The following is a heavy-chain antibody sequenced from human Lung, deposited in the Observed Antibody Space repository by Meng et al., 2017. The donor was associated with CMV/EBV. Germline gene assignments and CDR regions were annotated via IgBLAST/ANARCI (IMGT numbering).Heavy chain of an antibody. J-gene: IGHJ6*04. Sequence: SCAASGFTFSSYGMHWVRQAPGKGLEWVAVIWYDGSNKYYADSVKGRFTISRDNSKNTLYLQMNSLRAEDTAVYYCAKHSVPAAPYYYYGRDGWGKGTXVTVAS. CDR3: AKHSVPAAPYYYYGRDG. V-gene: IGHV3-33*06. CDR1: GFTFSSYG. CDR2: IWYDGSNK. D-gene: IGHD2-2*01.